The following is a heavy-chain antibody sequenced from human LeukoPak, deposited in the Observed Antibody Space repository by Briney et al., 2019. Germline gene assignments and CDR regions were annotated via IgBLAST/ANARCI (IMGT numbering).Heavy chain of an antibody. D-gene: IGHD1-26*01. J-gene: IGHJ4*02. CDR3: ASSVGSTDY. Sequence: SATLSLTCAVYGESLSKYYWTWIRQSPGKGLEWIGEINLMGSTNLNTSLRSRVTLSVDTSKHQFSLKLTSVTAADAAVYYCASSVGSTDYWGQGALVTVSS. V-gene: IGHV4-34*01. CDR2: INLMGST. CDR1: GESLSKYY.